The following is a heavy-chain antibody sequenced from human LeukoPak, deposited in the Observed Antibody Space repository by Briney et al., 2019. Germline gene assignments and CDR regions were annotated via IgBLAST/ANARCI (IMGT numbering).Heavy chain of an antibody. D-gene: IGHD6-19*01. J-gene: IGHJ4*02. CDR1: GGSFTSYY. CDR2: IHTSGST. V-gene: IGHV4-4*07. CDR3: ARELYGSGLGPLWY. Sequence: SETLSLTCSVSGGSFTSYYWSWIRQPAEKGLEWIGRIHTSGSTDYNPSLKTRVTMSVDTSKNQFSLKLTSVTAADTAVYYCARELYGSGLGPLWYWGQGTLVTVSS.